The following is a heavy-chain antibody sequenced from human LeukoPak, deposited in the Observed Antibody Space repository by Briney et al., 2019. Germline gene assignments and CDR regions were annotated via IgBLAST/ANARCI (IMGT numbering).Heavy chain of an antibody. J-gene: IGHJ2*01. CDR2: IYSSGST. CDR1: GGSFSGYY. Sequence: SETLSLTCAVYGGSFSGYYWSWIRQPPGKGLEWIGSIYSSGSTYYNPSLKSRVTISVDTSKNQFSLKLSSVTAADTAVYYCARVQYSSSWSSYWYFDLWGRGTLVTVSS. CDR3: ARVQYSSSWSSYWYFDL. V-gene: IGHV4-34*01. D-gene: IGHD6-13*01.